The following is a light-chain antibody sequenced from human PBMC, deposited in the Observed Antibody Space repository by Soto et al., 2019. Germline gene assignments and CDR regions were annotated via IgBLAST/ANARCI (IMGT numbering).Light chain of an antibody. CDR2: RSF. Sequence: DIQMTQSPSSLSASVGDTVIITCRASQSIAMFSSWYQQKPGKAPTLLISRSFTLQNGVPSRFSGSGSGTYFTLTISRLQLEDVTTYYCQQNYSPPLTFGGGTKVEMK. V-gene: IGKV1-39*01. CDR1: QSIAMF. CDR3: QQNYSPPLT. J-gene: IGKJ4*01.